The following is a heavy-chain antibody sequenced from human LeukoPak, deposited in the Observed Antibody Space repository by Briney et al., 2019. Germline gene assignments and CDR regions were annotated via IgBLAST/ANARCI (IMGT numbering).Heavy chain of an antibody. D-gene: IGHD2-2*01. CDR3: ARQTHCSCYSCSFLDS. J-gene: IGHJ4*02. V-gene: IGHV4-38-2*01. CDR1: DYSISSSCN. CDR2: IYHSGST. Sequence: PSETLSLTCGVSDYSISSSCNWGWIRQPPGKGLEWIGSIYHSGSTSYNPSLSSRVTVPVDTSRNQFSLKLSSVTAADTAVYYCARQTHCSCYSCSFLDSWGQGTLVTVSS.